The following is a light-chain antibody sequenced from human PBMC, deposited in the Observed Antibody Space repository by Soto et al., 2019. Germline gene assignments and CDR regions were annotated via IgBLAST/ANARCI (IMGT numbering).Light chain of an antibody. V-gene: IGKV1-12*01. CDR3: QQANSFPLT. CDR1: QAISSL. J-gene: IGKJ4*01. Sequence: DIQMTQSPSSGSASVGDRVTITCRASQAISSLLAWYQQKPGKAPNLLIHTASSLQSGVQSRFSGSGSVTDFTLTISSLQPEDFATYFCQQANSFPLTFGGGTKVVIK. CDR2: TAS.